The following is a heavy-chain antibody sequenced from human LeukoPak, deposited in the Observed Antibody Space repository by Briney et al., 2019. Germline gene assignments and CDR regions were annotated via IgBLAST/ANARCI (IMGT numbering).Heavy chain of an antibody. V-gene: IGHV4-39*01. Sequence: SETLSLTCTVSGGSISSSSYYWGWIRQPPGKGLEWIASIYNSGSTYYNPSLKSRVTISVDMSNNQFSLKLSSVTAADTAVYYCARIFPRSAYCSGGSCYAPNYWGQGTLVTVSS. J-gene: IGHJ4*02. CDR1: GGSISSSSYY. CDR2: IYNSGST. CDR3: ARIFPRSAYCSGGSCYAPNY. D-gene: IGHD2-15*01.